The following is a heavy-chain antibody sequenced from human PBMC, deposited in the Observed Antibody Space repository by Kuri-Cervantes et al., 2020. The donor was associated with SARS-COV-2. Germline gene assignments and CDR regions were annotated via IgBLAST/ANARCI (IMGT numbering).Heavy chain of an antibody. D-gene: IGHD2-8*01. CDR2: SNAGNGNT. Sequence: ASVKVSCKASGYTFTSYAMHWVRQAPGQRLEWMGWSNAGNGNTKYSQEFQGRVTITRDTSASTAYMELSSLRSDDTAVYYCARDQQMVYAAWGAIDYWGQGTLVTVSS. CDR3: ARDQQMVYAAWGAIDY. CDR1: GYTFTSYA. J-gene: IGHJ4*02. V-gene: IGHV1-3*02.